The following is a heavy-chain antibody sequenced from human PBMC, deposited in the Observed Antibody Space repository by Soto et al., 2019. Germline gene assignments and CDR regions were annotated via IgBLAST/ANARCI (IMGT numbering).Heavy chain of an antibody. CDR2: VYYTGST. D-gene: IGHD2-2*01. Sequence: QVQLQESGPGLVQPSQTLSLTCSVSGRSFASGDYYWHWIRQPPGKFLEYIGYVYYTGSTYYHPSLRSRFTISLDTSENQFSLKLNSVTAADTAVYFCAWTSSTSDYYGLDVWGQGTTVTVSS. V-gene: IGHV4-30-4*01. CDR3: AWTSSTSDYYGLDV. J-gene: IGHJ6*02. CDR1: GRSFASGDYY.